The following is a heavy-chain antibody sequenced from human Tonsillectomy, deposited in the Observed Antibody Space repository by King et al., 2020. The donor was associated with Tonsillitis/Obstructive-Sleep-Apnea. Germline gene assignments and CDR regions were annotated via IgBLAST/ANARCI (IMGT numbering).Heavy chain of an antibody. CDR2: ISGSGRSP. V-gene: IGHV3-23*04. CDR1: GFTFSTYA. D-gene: IGHD3-9*01. J-gene: IGHJ4*02. CDR3: AKVDHYDILTGYPFDY. Sequence: VQLVESGGGLVQPGGSLRLSCAASGFTFSTYAMSWVRQAPGKGLEWVSAISGSGRSPYYADSVKGRFTISRDNSKNPLYLEMSSLRAKDTAVYYCAKVDHYDILTGYPFDYWGQGTLVTVSS.